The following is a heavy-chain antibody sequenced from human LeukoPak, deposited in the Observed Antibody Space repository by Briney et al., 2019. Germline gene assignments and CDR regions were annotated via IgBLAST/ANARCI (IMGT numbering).Heavy chain of an antibody. D-gene: IGHD6-6*01. J-gene: IGHJ3*02. Sequence: GGSLRLSCAASGFTFDDYAMHWVRQAPGKGLEWVSSISSSSSYIYYADSVKGRFTISRDNAKNSLYLQMNSLRAEDTAVYYCAREGYSSSSGAFDIWGQGTMVTVSS. CDR2: ISSSSSYI. CDR1: GFTFDDYA. CDR3: AREGYSSSSGAFDI. V-gene: IGHV3-21*01.